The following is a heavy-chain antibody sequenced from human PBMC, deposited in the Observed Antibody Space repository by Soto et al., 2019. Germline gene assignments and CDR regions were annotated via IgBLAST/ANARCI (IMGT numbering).Heavy chain of an antibody. CDR2: IYHSGST. J-gene: IGHJ6*02. CDR3: TTAPQLVTTANYNYDMDV. CDR1: GGSISSSNW. D-gene: IGHD5-18*01. Sequence: SETLSLTCAVSGGSISSSNWWSWVRQPPGKGLEWIGEIYHSGSTNYNPSLKSRVTISVDKSKNQFSLKLSSVTAADTAVYYCTTAPQLVTTANYNYDMDVWGQGTTVTVSS. V-gene: IGHV4-4*02.